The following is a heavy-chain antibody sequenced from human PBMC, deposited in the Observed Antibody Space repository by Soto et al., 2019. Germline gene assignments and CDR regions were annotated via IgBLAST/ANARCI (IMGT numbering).Heavy chain of an antibody. V-gene: IGHV1-24*01. Sequence: ASVKVSCKVSGYTLTELSMHWVRQAPGKGLEWMGCFNPEDGNTIYAQKVQGRVTMTTDTSTSTAYMELRSLRSDDTAVYYCARVVSAVEDYIWGSYRPNYFDYWGLGTLVTVSS. CDR1: GYTLTELS. CDR2: FNPEDGNT. CDR3: ARVVSAVEDYIWGSYRPNYFDY. D-gene: IGHD3-16*02. J-gene: IGHJ4*02.